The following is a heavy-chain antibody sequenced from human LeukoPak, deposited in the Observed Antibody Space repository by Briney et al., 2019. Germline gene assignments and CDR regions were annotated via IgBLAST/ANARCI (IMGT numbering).Heavy chain of an antibody. Sequence: PSETLSLTCTVSGGSISSYYWSWIRQPPGQGLEWIGYIYYSGSTNYNPSLKSRVTISVDTSKNQFSLKLSSVTAADTAVYYCAGRGYSYGYDYWGQGTLVTVSS. CDR3: AGRGYSYGYDY. CDR2: IYYSGST. J-gene: IGHJ4*02. CDR1: GGSISSYY. V-gene: IGHV4-59*01. D-gene: IGHD5-18*01.